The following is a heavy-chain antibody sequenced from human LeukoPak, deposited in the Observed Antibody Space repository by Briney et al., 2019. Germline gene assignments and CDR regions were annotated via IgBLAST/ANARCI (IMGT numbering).Heavy chain of an antibody. J-gene: IGHJ5*02. CDR3: ARGGYCSSTSCYRYWFDP. CDR1: GGAFSGYC. D-gene: IGHD2-2*01. CDR2: INHSGST. V-gene: IGHV4-34*01. Sequence: SETLSLASAVYGGAFSGYCWSWIRQPPGKGLEWIGEINHSGSTNYNPSLKSRVTISVDTSKNQFSLKLSSVTAADTAVYYCARGGYCSSTSCYRYWFDPWGQGTLVTVSS.